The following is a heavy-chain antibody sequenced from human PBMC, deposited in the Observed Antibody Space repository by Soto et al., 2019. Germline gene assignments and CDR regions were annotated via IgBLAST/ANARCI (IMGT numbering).Heavy chain of an antibody. V-gene: IGHV3-66*01. CDR2: IYSGGST. J-gene: IGHJ4*02. D-gene: IGHD3-10*01. CDR3: AIHFYYGSGTYYAVDY. CDR1: GFTVSTKY. Sequence: PGGSLRLSCAASGFTVSTKYMSWVRQAPGKGLEWVSVIYSGGSTFYADSVRGRFTISRDNSKNTVNLQMNSLRADDTALYYCAIHFYYGSGTYYAVDYWGLGTLVTVSS.